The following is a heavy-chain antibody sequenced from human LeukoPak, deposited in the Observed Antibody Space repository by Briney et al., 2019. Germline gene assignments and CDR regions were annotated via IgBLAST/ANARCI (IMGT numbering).Heavy chain of an antibody. Sequence: PGGSLRLSCAASGFRFDDYYLSWIRQAPGKGLEWISFISASGGMMDHADSVKGRFTISRDNAKNSVYLEKNNLRAEDTVVYHCARHMVLSPRDYWGPGTLVTVSS. CDR2: ISASGGMM. D-gene: IGHD4/OR15-4a*01. J-gene: IGHJ4*02. CDR1: GFRFDDYY. V-gene: IGHV3-11*01. CDR3: ARHMVLSPRDY.